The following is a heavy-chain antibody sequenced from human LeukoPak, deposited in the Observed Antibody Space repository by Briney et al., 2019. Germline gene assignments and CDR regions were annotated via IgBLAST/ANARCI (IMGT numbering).Heavy chain of an antibody. D-gene: IGHD5-12*01. V-gene: IGHV1-8*01. CDR3: ARARRDIVATIYAFDI. CDR2: MTPNSGNT. CDR1: GYTFTSYD. Sequence: ASVKVSCKASGYTFTSYDINWVRQATGQGLEWMGWMTPNSGNTGYAQKFQGRVTMTRNTSISTAYMELSSLRSEDTAVYYCARARRDIVATIYAFDIWGQGTMVTVSS. J-gene: IGHJ3*02.